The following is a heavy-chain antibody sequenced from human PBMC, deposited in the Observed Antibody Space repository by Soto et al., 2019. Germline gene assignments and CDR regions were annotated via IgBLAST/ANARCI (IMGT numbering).Heavy chain of an antibody. J-gene: IGHJ4*02. CDR2: IIPIFGTA. Sequence: GASVKVSCKASGGTFSSYAISWVRQAPGQGLEWMGGIIPIFGTANYAQKFQGRVTITADESTSTAYMELSSLRSEDTAVYYCAREGNYCTNGVCPNNFDYWGQGTLVTV. D-gene: IGHD2-8*01. CDR3: AREGNYCTNGVCPNNFDY. CDR1: GGTFSSYA. V-gene: IGHV1-69*13.